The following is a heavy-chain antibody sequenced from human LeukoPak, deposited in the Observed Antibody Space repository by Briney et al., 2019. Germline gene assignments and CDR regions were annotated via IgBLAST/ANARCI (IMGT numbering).Heavy chain of an antibody. CDR1: GGSISSYY. CDR2: VSDSGST. V-gene: IGHV4-4*09. CDR3: ASAPVLYYFDY. Sequence: PSETLSLTCTVSGGSISSYYWSWIRQPPGKGLEWIGYVSDSGSTSYNPSLKSQVTISSDTSRNQFSLRLNSVTAADTAVYYCASAPVLYYFDYWGRGTLVTVSS. J-gene: IGHJ4*02.